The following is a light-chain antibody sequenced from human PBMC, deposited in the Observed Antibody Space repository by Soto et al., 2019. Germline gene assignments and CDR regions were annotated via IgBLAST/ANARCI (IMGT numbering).Light chain of an antibody. CDR1: SSDVGGYNY. CDR2: EVS. J-gene: IGLJ1*01. CDR3: SSYTTSSTRV. Sequence: SVLTQPPSASGSPGQSVAISCTGTSSDVGGYNYVSWYQQHPGKVPKLIIYEVSNRPSGVSNRFSGSKSGNTASLTISGLQAEDEADYYCSSYTTSSTRVFGTGTRSPS. V-gene: IGLV2-14*01.